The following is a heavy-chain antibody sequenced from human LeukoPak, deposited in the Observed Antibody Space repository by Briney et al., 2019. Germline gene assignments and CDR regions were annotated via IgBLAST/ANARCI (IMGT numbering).Heavy chain of an antibody. V-gene: IGHV1-18*04. Sequence: ASVKVSCKASGYTFTGYYMHWVRQAPGQGLEWMGWISAYNGNTNYAQKLQGRVTMTTDTSTSTAYMELRSLRSDDTAVYYCARELMGATTGYWGQGTLVTVSS. CDR2: ISAYNGNT. D-gene: IGHD1-26*01. CDR1: GYTFTGYY. CDR3: ARELMGATTGY. J-gene: IGHJ4*02.